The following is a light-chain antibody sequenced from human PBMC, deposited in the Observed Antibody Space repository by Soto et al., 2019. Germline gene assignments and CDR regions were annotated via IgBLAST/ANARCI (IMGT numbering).Light chain of an antibody. CDR2: AAS. J-gene: IGKJ1*01. CDR1: QGISSY. V-gene: IGKV1-16*01. Sequence: DIQMTQSPSSVSASVGDRVTITCRASQGISSYLAWYQQKPGKAPKLLIYAASTLQSGVPSRFSGSGSGTEFTLTISSLQPDDSATYYCQHYSLYSPWTFGQGTKVDIK. CDR3: QHYSLYSPWT.